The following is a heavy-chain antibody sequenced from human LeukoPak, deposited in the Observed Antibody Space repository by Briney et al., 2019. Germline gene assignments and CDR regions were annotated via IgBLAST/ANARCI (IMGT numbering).Heavy chain of an antibody. CDR3: ARDADDYYDSSGYPDY. CDR2: ISYDGSNK. CDR1: GFTFSSYA. V-gene: IGHV3-30-3*01. Sequence: GGSLRLSCAASGFTFSSYAMHWVRQAPGKGLEWVAVISYDGSNKYYADSVKGRSTISRDNSKNTLYLQMNSLRAEDTAVYYCARDADDYYDSSGYPDYWGQGTLVTVSS. J-gene: IGHJ4*02. D-gene: IGHD3-22*01.